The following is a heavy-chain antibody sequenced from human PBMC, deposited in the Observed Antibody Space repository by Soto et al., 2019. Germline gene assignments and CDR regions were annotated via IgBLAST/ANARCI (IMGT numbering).Heavy chain of an antibody. CDR3: ARTGDCGSPSYPYVDY. J-gene: IGHJ4*02. Sequence: GESLKISCKGSGYSFTTYWIGWVRQMPGKGLEWMGIIYPGDSDSRYSPSFQGQVTISVDKSINTAYLQWSSLKASDTAMYYWARTGDCGSPSYPYVDYWGQGTLANVSS. D-gene: IGHD3-10*01. CDR1: GYSFTTYW. CDR2: IYPGDSDS. V-gene: IGHV5-51*01.